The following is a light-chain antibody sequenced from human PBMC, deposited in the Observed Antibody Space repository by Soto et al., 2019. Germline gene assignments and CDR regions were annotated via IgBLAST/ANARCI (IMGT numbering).Light chain of an antibody. V-gene: IGLV2-14*01. CDR3: GSHAGNSNLV. Sequence: QSALTQPASVSGSPGQSITISCTGTSSDVGGYNFVSWYQQHPGKAPKLMIYGVSGRPSGVSSRFSGSKSGNTASLTISGLQAEDEADYYCGSHAGNSNLVFGGGTKLTVL. CDR2: GVS. J-gene: IGLJ3*02. CDR1: SSDVGGYNF.